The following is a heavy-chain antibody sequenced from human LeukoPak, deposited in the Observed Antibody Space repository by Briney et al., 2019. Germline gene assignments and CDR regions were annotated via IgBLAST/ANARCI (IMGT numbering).Heavy chain of an antibody. D-gene: IGHD3-22*01. CDR2: INPNSGGT. CDR3: ARPQYYYDTFDY. CDR1: GYTFTGYY. V-gene: IGHV1-2*06. J-gene: IGHJ4*02. Sequence: ASVKVSCKASGYTFTGYYMHWVRQAPGQGLEWMGRINPNSGGTNYAQKFQGRVAMTRDTSISTAYMELSRLRSDDTAVYYCARPQYYYDTFDYWGQGTLVTVSS.